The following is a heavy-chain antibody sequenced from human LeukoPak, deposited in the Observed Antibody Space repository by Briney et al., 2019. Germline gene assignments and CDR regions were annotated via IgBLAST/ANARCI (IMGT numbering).Heavy chain of an antibody. V-gene: IGHV3-66*01. CDR3: AKVAFYDSSGFDY. CDR2: IHSGGNT. Sequence: GALLQACAPRGFTVSSNYMTWDRQAPGKGLEWVSGIHSGGNTYYADSVKGRFTISRDNSKNTLYLQMNSLRAEDSAVYYCAKVAFYDSSGFDYWGQGTLVTVSS. J-gene: IGHJ4*02. D-gene: IGHD3-22*01. CDR1: GFTVSSNY.